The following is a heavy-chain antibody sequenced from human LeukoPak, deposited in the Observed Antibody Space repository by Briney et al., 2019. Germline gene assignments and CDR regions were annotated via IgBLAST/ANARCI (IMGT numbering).Heavy chain of an antibody. J-gene: IGHJ3*02. V-gene: IGHV1-18*03. Sequence: GASVKVSCKASGGTFSSYGISWVRQAPGQGLEWMGWISAYNGNTNYAQKLQGRVSMTTDTSTSTAYMELRSLRSDDMAVYYCARVPAAILAFDIWGQGTMVTVSS. CDR1: GGTFSSYG. CDR2: ISAYNGNT. D-gene: IGHD2-2*01. CDR3: ARVPAAILAFDI.